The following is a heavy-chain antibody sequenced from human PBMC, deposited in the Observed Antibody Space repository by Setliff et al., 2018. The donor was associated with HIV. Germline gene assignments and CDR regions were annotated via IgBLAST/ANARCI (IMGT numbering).Heavy chain of an antibody. V-gene: IGHV4-38-2*01. J-gene: IGHJ4*02. CDR2: IYYSGST. D-gene: IGHD3-22*01. CDR1: GYSIKSGHF. CDR3: ASLPPLYDSSGYYFDY. Sequence: ASETLSLTCAVSGYSIKSGHFWGWIRQPPGKGLEWIGSIYYSGSTYYNPSLNSRVTISVDASKNQFSLKLSSVTAADTAVYYCASLPPLYDSSGYYFDYWGQGTLVTVSS.